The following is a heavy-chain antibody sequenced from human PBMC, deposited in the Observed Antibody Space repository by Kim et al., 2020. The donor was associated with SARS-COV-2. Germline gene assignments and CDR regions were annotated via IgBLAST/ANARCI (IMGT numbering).Heavy chain of an antibody. V-gene: IGHV4-34*01. J-gene: IGHJ6*03. D-gene: IGHD2-2*01. CDR1: GGSFSGYY. Sequence: SETLSLTCAVYGGSFSGYYWSWIRQPPGKGLEWIGEINHSGSTNYNPSLKSRVTISVDTSKNQFSLKLSSVTAADTAVYYCARGEIVVVPAARANYYYY. CDR2: INHSGST. CDR3: ARGEIVVVPAARANYYYY.